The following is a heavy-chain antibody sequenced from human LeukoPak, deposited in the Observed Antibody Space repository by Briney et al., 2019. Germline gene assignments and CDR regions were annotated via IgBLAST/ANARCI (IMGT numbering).Heavy chain of an antibody. J-gene: IGHJ6*03. Sequence: GGSLRLSCAASGFTFSNYAMHWVRQAPGKGLEWVAVRSYDGSNKYYADSVKGRFTVSRDNAKNTLYVQMNSLRPEDTAVYYCAKDWRRIVVVGPITRHGNYMDVWGKGTTVTISS. D-gene: IGHD2-15*01. CDR3: AKDWRRIVVVGPITRHGNYMDV. CDR1: GFTFSNYA. CDR2: RSYDGSNK. V-gene: IGHV3-30*04.